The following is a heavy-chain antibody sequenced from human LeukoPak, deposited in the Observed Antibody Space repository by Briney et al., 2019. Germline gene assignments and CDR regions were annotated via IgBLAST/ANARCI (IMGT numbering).Heavy chain of an antibody. V-gene: IGHV4-39*01. Sequence: SETLSLTCTVSSGSISSSSYYWGWIRQPPGKGLEWIGNIYYSGSTYYNPFLKSRVTISVDTSQSQFSLRLSSVTAADTAVYYCARYDSGGFYRNFDYWGQGTLVTVSS. CDR1: SGSISSSSYY. CDR3: ARYDSGGFYRNFDY. CDR2: IYYSGST. J-gene: IGHJ4*02. D-gene: IGHD3-22*01.